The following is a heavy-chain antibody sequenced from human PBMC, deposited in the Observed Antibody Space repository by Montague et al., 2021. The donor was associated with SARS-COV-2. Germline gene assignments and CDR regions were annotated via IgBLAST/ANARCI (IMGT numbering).Heavy chain of an antibody. CDR3: ARLLRWGLIATEYYFDY. J-gene: IGHJ4*02. D-gene: IGHD6-25*01. CDR1: GGSISSGSYY. V-gene: IGHV4-61*02. CDR2: IYTSGST. Sequence: TLSLTCTVSGGSISSGSYYWSWIRQPAGKGLEWIGRIYTSGSTNYNPSLKSRVTISVDTSMNQFSLKLSSVTAADTAVYYCARLLRWGLIATEYYFDYWGQGTLVTVSS.